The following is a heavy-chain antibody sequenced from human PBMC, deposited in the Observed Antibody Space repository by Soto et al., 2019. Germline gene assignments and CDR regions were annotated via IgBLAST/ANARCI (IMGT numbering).Heavy chain of an antibody. CDR3: ARGGQPYDFQGS. CDR1: GGSISSSSYY. D-gene: IGHD3-3*01. Sequence: SETLSLTCTVSGGSISSSSYYWGWIRQPPGKGLEWIGSIYYSGSTYYNPSLKSRVTISVDTSKNQFSLKLSSVTAADTAVYYCARGGQPYDFQGSWGQGTLVTVSS. J-gene: IGHJ4*02. CDR2: IYYSGST. V-gene: IGHV4-39*01.